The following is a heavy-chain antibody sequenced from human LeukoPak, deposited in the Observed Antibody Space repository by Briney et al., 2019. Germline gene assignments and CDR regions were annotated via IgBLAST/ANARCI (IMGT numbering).Heavy chain of an antibody. D-gene: IGHD5-12*01. CDR3: ARGGYSGFDPFDY. Sequence: ASVKVSCKASGYTFTGYYMHWVRQAPGQGLERMGWINPISGVTNFAQNFLGRVSMSRDTSIRTAYLDMYSLTFDDTAVFYCARGGYSGFDPFDYWGQGTLVTVSS. V-gene: IGHV1-2*02. J-gene: IGHJ4*02. CDR2: INPISGVT. CDR1: GYTFTGYY.